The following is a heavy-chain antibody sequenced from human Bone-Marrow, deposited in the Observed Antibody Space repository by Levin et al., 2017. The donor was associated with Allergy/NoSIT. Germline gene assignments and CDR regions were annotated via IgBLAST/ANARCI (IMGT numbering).Heavy chain of an antibody. CDR1: GFTFRTHD. D-gene: IGHD5-18*01. CDR3: ARYNYEYNALDI. Sequence: GESLKISCAASGFTFRTHDMHWVRQGTGKGLGWVSTIGTDGDTYYPDSARGRFTISRRKAQNSLYLQMHGLSAGDTAVYYCARYNYEYNALDIWGQGTMVTVSS. V-gene: IGHV3-13*01. CDR2: IGTDGDT. J-gene: IGHJ3*02.